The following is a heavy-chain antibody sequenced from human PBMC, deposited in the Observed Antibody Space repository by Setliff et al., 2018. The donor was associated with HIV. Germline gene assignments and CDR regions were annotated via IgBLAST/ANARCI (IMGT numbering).Heavy chain of an antibody. J-gene: IGHJ4*02. CDR1: GFAFRDYW. CDR2: INSDEDTI. Sequence: PGESLKISCAASGFAFRDYWMHWVRQLPGKGLEWVSRINSDEDTIDYADSVKGRFTISRDNRKNTVYLQMNSLRVEDTAVYYCVRGWIDDSRIYWGLGTLVTVS. D-gene: IGHD3-22*01. V-gene: IGHV3-74*01. CDR3: VRGWIDDSRIY.